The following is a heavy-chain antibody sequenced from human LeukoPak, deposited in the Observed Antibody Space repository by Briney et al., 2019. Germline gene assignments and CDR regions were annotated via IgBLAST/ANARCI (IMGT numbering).Heavy chain of an antibody. D-gene: IGHD2-8*02. CDR3: ARVAGGAFDI. CDR1: GSTVSSNH. V-gene: IGHV3-66*01. J-gene: IGHJ3*02. Sequence: GGSLRLSCAASGSTVSSNHLTWVRQAPGKGLEWVSVIYSGGSTYYADSVKGRFTISRDNSKNTLYLQMNSLRAEDTGVYYCARVAGGAFDIWGQGTMVTVSS. CDR2: IYSGGST.